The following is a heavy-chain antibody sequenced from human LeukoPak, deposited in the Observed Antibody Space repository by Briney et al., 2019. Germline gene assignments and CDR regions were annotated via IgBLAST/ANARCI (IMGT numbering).Heavy chain of an antibody. CDR3: ARGKYSYGY. D-gene: IGHD5-18*01. Sequence: SETLSLTCAVYGGSFSGYYWSWIRQPPGKGLEWIGEINHSGSTNYNPSLKSRVTISVDTSKNQFSLKLSSVTAADAAVYYCARGKYSYGYWGQGTLVTVSS. CDR1: GGSFSGYY. J-gene: IGHJ4*02. V-gene: IGHV4-34*01. CDR2: INHSGST.